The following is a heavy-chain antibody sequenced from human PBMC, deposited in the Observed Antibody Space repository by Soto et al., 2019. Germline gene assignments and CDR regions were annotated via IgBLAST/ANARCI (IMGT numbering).Heavy chain of an antibody. CDR3: ARASGSSYWFDP. CDR2: ISAYNGNT. Sequence: QVQLVQSGAEVKKPGASVKVSCKASGYTFTSYGISWVRQAPGQGLEWMGWISAYNGNTNYAQKLQGRVTMTTDTATSTGYMELTSLRADDTAVYYCARASGSSYWFDPWGQGTLVTVSS. J-gene: IGHJ5*02. D-gene: IGHD1-26*01. CDR1: GYTFTSYG. V-gene: IGHV1-18*01.